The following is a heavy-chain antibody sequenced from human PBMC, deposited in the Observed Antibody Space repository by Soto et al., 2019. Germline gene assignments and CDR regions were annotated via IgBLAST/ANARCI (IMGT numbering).Heavy chain of an antibody. V-gene: IGHV1-69*01. J-gene: IGHJ4*02. CDR3: ASGYNGGLDS. CDR1: GGTFSSYP. D-gene: IGHD2-15*01. CDR2: IIPIFGTA. Sequence: QVQLVQSGAEVKKPGSSVKVSCKASGGTFSSYPINWVRQAPGQGLEWMGEIIPIFGTANYAQKFQGRVTITADEFTSTAYMELSSLRCDGTAVYYCASGYNGGLDSWGQGPLVTVSS.